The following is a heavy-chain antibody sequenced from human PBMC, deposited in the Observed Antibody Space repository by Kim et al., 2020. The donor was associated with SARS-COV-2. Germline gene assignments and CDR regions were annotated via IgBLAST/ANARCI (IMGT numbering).Heavy chain of an antibody. CDR1: GFTFSSYG. D-gene: IGHD6-13*01. V-gene: IGHV3-33*01. CDR3: ARGGSKAAAVYYFDY. CDR2: IWYDGSNK. J-gene: IGHJ4*02. Sequence: GGSLRLSCAASGFTFSSYGMHWVRQAPGKGLEWVAVIWYDGSNKYYADSVKGRFTISRDNSKNTLYLQMNSLRAEDTAVYYCARGGSKAAAVYYFDYWGQGTLVTVSS.